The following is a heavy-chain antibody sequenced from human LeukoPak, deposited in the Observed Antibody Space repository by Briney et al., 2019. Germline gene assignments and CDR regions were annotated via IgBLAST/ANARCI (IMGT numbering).Heavy chain of an antibody. CDR3: AREVFFQFDY. CDR1: GFTFRKYW. CDR2: IAANGYDK. Sequence: QSGGSLRLSCAASGFTFRKYWMAWVRQAPGQGLEWVATIAANGYDKDYEDSLKGRFTTSRDNAKDSLSLQIDNLRAEDTALYYCAREVFFQFDYWGQGALVTVSS. V-gene: IGHV3-7*03. J-gene: IGHJ4*02.